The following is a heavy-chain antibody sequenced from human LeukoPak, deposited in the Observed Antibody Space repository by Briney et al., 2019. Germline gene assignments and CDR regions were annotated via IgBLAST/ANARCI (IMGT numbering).Heavy chain of an antibody. CDR2: INPNSGGT. CDR1: GYTFTGYY. J-gene: IGHJ3*02. Sequence: GASVKVSCKASGYTFTGYYMHWVRQAPGQGLEWMGRINPNSGGTNYAQKFQGRVTMTRDTSISTAYMELSRLRSDDTAVHYCASEHSSGWYPHDAFDIWGQGTMVTVSS. CDR3: ASEHSSGWYPHDAFDI. D-gene: IGHD6-19*01. V-gene: IGHV1-2*06.